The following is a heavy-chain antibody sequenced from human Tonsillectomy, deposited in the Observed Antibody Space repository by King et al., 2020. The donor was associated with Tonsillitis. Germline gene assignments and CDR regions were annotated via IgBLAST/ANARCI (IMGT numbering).Heavy chain of an antibody. CDR3: ARGVGDIVLTVYPKNTDSPPYYFDY. D-gene: IGHD2-8*01. CDR2: IYHSGTT. CDR1: GCSISSGGYS. V-gene: IGHV4-30-2*01. Sequence: QLQESGSGLVKPSQTLSLTCAVSGCSISSGGYSWSWIRQPPGKGLEWIGYIYHSGTTYYNPSLKTRVTISVDRSKNQFSLKLSSVTSADTAVYYCARGVGDIVLTVYPKNTDSPPYYFDYWGQGTLVTVSS. J-gene: IGHJ4*02.